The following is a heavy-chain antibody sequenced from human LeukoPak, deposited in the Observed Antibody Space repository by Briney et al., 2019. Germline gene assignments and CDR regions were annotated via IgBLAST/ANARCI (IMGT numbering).Heavy chain of an antibody. V-gene: IGHV3-7*03. CDR3: ARGGSEWWLAFDY. J-gene: IGHJ4*02. CDR2: IKQDGFEK. CDR1: GFTFSNYW. Sequence: PGGSLRLSCAASGFTFSNYWMNWVRQAPEKGLEWVANIKQDGFEKYYVDSVKGRFTIFRDNAKNSLYLQMNSLRAEDTAVYYCARGGSEWWLAFDYWGQGTLVTVSS. D-gene: IGHD6-19*01.